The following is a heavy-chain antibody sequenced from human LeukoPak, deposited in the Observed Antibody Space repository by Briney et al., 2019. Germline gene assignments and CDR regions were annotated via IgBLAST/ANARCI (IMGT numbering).Heavy chain of an antibody. CDR1: GGSISTSGSF. J-gene: IGHJ6*02. D-gene: IGHD4-17*01. V-gene: IGHV4-39*01. Sequence: PSETLSLTCTVSGGSISTSGSFWDWIRQPPGKGLGWIGSFYYSGSTYYNPSLKSRLAISVDTSKNQFSLKLSSVTAADTAVYYCARHNGGYSFYYAMDVWGQGTTVTVSS. CDR3: ARHNGGYSFYYAMDV. CDR2: FYYSGST.